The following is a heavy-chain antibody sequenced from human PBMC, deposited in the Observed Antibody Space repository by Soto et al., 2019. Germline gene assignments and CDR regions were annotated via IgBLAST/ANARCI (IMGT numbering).Heavy chain of an antibody. CDR2: IIPIFGIG. Sequence: QVQLVQSGAEVKKPGSSVKVSCKASGGTFSRYSITWVRQAPGHGLEWIGRIIPIFGIGSYAQKFQGRVTITADESTSTAYMELSSLRSDDTAVYYCAREDRDRETGLVPAAIEGMDVWGQGTTVTVSS. CDR3: AREDRDRETGLVPAAIEGMDV. J-gene: IGHJ6*02. CDR1: GGTFSRYS. D-gene: IGHD2-2*01. V-gene: IGHV1-69*08.